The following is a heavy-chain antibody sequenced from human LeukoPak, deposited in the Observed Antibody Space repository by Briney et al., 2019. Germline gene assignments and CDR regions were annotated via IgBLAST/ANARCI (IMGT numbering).Heavy chain of an antibody. CDR2: IIPIFGTA. V-gene: IGHV1-69*05. Sequence: ASVKVSCKASGGTFSSYAISWVRQAPGQGLEWVGGIIPIFGTANYAQKFQGRVTITTDESTSTAYMELSSLRSEDTAVYYCARTAIVEMATNSYYYYYYYMDVWGKGTTVTVSS. J-gene: IGHJ6*03. CDR1: GGTFSSYA. D-gene: IGHD5-24*01. CDR3: ARTAIVEMATNSYYYYYYYMDV.